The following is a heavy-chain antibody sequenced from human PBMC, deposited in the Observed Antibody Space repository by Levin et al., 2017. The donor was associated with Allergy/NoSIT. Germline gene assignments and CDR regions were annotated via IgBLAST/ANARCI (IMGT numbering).Heavy chain of an antibody. CDR1: GFSVSDNY. J-gene: IGHJ4*02. CDR2: IHSGGET. V-gene: IGHV3-66*01. CDR3: GRAGTYSTRIGYGPTCY. D-gene: IGHD2/OR15-2a*01. Sequence: GESLKISCVGSGFSVSDNYMTWDRQAPGKGLDWGSVIHSGGETYYAGSVKGRVTISRDKSRNTLYLHMTNLRPEDTAVYYCGRAGTYSTRIGYGPTCYGGQGTLVTVSS.